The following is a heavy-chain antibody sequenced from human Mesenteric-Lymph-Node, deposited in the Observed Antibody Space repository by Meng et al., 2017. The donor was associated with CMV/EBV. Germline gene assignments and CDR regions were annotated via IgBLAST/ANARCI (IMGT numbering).Heavy chain of an antibody. V-gene: IGHV3-7*01. J-gene: IGHJ6*02. D-gene: IGHD6-13*01. CDR3: ARDIRSSWPNYYYYGTDV. CDR1: GFTFSSYG. CDR2: IKQDGSEK. Sequence: GESLKISCAASGFTFSSYGMNWVRQAPGKGLEWVANIKQDGSEKYYVDSVKGRFTISRDNAKNSLYLQMNSLRAEDTAVYYCARDIRSSWPNYYYYGTDVWGQGTTVTVSS.